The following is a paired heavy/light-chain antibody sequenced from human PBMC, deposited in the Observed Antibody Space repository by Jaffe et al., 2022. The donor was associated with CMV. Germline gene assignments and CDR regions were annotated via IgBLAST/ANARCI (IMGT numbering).Heavy chain of an antibody. V-gene: IGHV3-48*02. D-gene: IGHD6-6*01. Sequence: EEQLVEAGGGLVQSGGSLRLSCVASGFTLRSYSMNWVRQAPGKGLEWLSYISSGSSTVSYADSVEGRFTISRDNAKNSLFLQMNSLRDEDTAVYYCARDRSSGEKLYYYYGLDVWGQGTTVTVSS. CDR1: GFTLRSYS. J-gene: IGHJ6*02. CDR3: ARDRSSGEKLYYYYGLDV. CDR2: ISSGSSTV.
Light chain of an antibody. CDR3: QQSNRFPRT. Sequence: DIQMTQSPSYVSASVGDRVTITCRASQDISNWLVWYQQKPGKAPKLLIYAASTLQSGVPSRFSGSGSGTDFTLSINSLQPEDFASYSCQQSNRFPRTFGQGTKL. J-gene: IGKJ2*01. CDR2: AAS. V-gene: IGKV1-12*01. CDR1: QDISNW.